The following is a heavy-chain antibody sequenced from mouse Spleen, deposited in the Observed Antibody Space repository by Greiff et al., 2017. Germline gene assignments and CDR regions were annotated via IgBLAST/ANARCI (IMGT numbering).Heavy chain of an antibody. D-gene: IGHD1-2*01. CDR2: IWSGGST. V-gene: IGHV2-2*01. Sequence: VKLVESGPGLVQPSQSLSITCTVSGFSLTSYGVHWVRQSPGKGLEWLGVIWSGGSTDYNAAFISRLSISKDNSKSQVFFKMNSLQADDTAIYYCARYHYLYFDYWGQGTTLTVSS. CDR1: GFSLTSYG. CDR3: ARYHYLYFDY. J-gene: IGHJ2*01.